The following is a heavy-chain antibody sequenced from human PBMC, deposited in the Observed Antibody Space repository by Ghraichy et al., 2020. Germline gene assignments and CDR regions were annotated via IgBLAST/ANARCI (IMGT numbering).Heavy chain of an antibody. J-gene: IGHJ6*02. V-gene: IGHV1-2*02. CDR1: GYTFTDYY. D-gene: IGHD6-19*01. CDR3: ARERVVGTENYGFDV. Sequence: ASVKVSCKASGYTFTDYYMHWVRQAPGQGLDYMGWINPKSGDTNYAQNFQGRVTMTRDTSINTAYMELKSLSFDDTAVYYCARERVVGTENYGFDVWGQGTTFTGSS. CDR2: INPKSGDT.